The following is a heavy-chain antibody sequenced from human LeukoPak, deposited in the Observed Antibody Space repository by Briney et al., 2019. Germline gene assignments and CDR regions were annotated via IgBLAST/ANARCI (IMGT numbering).Heavy chain of an antibody. D-gene: IGHD4-17*01. CDR3: AKYHGENLDPNAFDY. CDR2: ISGSGVRT. CDR1: GFTLRSNY. V-gene: IGHV3-23*01. J-gene: IGHJ4*02. Sequence: GGSLRLSCSASGFTLRSNYMSCVRQAPGKGLEWVSTISGSGVRTYYADSVKGRFTISRDKSKNTLYLQMNSLRAEDTAVYYCAKYHGENLDPNAFDYWGQGTLVTVSS.